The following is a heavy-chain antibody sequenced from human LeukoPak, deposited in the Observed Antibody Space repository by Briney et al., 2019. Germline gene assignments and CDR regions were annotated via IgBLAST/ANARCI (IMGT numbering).Heavy chain of an antibody. CDR2: ISWNSGSI. Sequence: GRSLRLSCAASGFTFDDYAMHWVRQAPGKGLEWVSGISWNSGSIVYADSVKGRFTISRDNAKNSLYLQMNSLRAEDTALYYCAKDNGVTTTWYFDYWGQGTLVTVSS. CDR3: AKDNGVTTTWYFDY. V-gene: IGHV3-9*01. D-gene: IGHD4-17*01. CDR1: GFTFDDYA. J-gene: IGHJ4*02.